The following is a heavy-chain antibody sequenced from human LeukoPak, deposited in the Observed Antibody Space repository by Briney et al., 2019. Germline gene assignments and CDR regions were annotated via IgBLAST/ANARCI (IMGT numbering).Heavy chain of an antibody. CDR3: ARHRYYYDSSGSYYFDY. V-gene: IGHV4-38-2*01. D-gene: IGHD3-22*01. J-gene: IGHJ4*02. Sequence: PSETLSLTCAVSGYSISSVYYWGWIRQPPGKGLEWIGRIYHSGSTYYNPSLKSRVTISVDTSRNQFSLRLSSVTAADTAVYFCARHRYYYDSSGSYYFDYWGQGTLVTVSS. CDR1: GYSISSVYY. CDR2: IYHSGST.